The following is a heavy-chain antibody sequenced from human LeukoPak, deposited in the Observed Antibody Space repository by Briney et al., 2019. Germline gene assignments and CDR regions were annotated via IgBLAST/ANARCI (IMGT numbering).Heavy chain of an antibody. J-gene: IGHJ4*02. V-gene: IGHV7-4-1*02. CDR2: INTNTGNP. CDR1: GYTFTSYA. Sequence: GASVKVSCKASGYTFTSYAMNWVRQAPGQGLEWMGWINTNTGNPTYAQGFTGRFVFSLDTSVSTAYLQISSLKAEDTAVYYCARGSSSGGYTHIDYWGQGTLVTVSS. CDR3: ARGSSSGGYTHIDY. D-gene: IGHD1-26*01.